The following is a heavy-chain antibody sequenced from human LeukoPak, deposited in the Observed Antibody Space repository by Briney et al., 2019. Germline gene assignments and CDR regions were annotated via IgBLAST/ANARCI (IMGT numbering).Heavy chain of an antibody. CDR2: TYYRSTWYN. CDR3: ARRLTQYDCFDP. Sequence: SQTLSLTCAISGDSVSSNSVTWNWIRQSPSRALEWLGRTYYRSTWYNDYAVSVRGRITVNPDTSKNRFSLHLNSVTPEDTAVYYCARRLTQYDCFDPWGQGILVTVSS. V-gene: IGHV6-1*01. D-gene: IGHD2-2*01. CDR1: GDSVSSNSVT. J-gene: IGHJ5*02.